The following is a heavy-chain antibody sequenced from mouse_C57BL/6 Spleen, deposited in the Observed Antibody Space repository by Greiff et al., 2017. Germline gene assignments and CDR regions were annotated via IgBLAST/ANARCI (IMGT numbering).Heavy chain of an antibody. Sequence: QVQLQQPGAELVMPGASVKLSCKASGYTFTSYWMHWVKQRPGQGLAWIGEIDPSDSYTNYNQKFKGKSTLTVDKSSSTAYMQLSSLTSEDSAVYYCAKGGLVTTVVAPMDYWGQGTSVTVSS. D-gene: IGHD1-1*01. CDR3: AKGGLVTTVVAPMDY. V-gene: IGHV1-69*01. CDR1: GYTFTSYW. CDR2: IDPSDSYT. J-gene: IGHJ4*01.